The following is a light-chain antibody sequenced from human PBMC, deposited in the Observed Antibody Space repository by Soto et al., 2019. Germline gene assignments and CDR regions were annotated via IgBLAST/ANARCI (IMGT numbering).Light chain of an antibody. V-gene: IGLV2-23*01. J-gene: IGLJ2*01. CDR1: SSDVGSYNL. CDR2: EGS. CDR3: CSYAGSSTLV. Sequence: QSALTQPASVFGCPGQSITISCTGTSSDVGSYNLVSWYQQHPGKAPKLMIYEGSKRPSGVSNRFSGSKSGNTASLTISGLQAEDEADYYCCSYAGSSTLVFGGGTQLT.